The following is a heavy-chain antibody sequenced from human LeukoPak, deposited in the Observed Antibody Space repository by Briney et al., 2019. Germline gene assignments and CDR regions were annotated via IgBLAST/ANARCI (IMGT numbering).Heavy chain of an antibody. CDR3: ARDLRYGDAADLFDY. V-gene: IGHV3-21*01. J-gene: IGHJ4*02. CDR2: ISSSSSYI. D-gene: IGHD4-17*01. CDR1: GFIFSSYS. Sequence: SGGSLRLSCAASGFIFSSYSMNWVRQAPGKGLEWVSSISSSSSYIYYADSVKGRFTISRDNAKDSLYLQMNSLRAEDTAVYYCARDLRYGDAADLFDYWGQGTLVTVSS.